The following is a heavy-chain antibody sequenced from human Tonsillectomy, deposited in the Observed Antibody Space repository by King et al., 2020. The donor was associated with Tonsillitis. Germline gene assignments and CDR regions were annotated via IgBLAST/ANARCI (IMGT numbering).Heavy chain of an antibody. CDR3: ARGDFRLDY. CDR2: IYYSGST. Sequence: VQLQESGPGLVKPSETLSLTCTASGGSISSYYWSWIRQPPGKGLEWIGYIYYSGSTNYNPSLKSRVTISVDTSKNQFSLKLSSVTAADTAVYYCARGDFRLDYWGQGTLVTVSS. J-gene: IGHJ4*02. D-gene: IGHD2/OR15-2a*01. CDR1: GGSISSYY. V-gene: IGHV4-59*01.